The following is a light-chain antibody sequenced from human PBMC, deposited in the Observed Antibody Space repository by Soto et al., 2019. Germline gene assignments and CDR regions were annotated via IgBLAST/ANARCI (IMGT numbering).Light chain of an antibody. V-gene: IGLV2-23*01. J-gene: IGLJ1*01. CDR2: EVS. Sequence: QSVLTQPASVSGSPGQSITISCTGTDSDVGSFNLVSWYRQHPGKAPKPMIYEVSKRPSGVSTRFSGSKSGNTASLTISGLQAEDEADYSCCAYAGSGTLLFATGTKVTVL. CDR1: DSDVGSFNL. CDR3: CAYAGSGTLL.